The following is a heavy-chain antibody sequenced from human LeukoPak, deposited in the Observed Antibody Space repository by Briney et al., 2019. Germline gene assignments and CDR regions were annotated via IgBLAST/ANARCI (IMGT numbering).Heavy chain of an antibody. V-gene: IGHV1-69*13. CDR3: ARERGCGGDCYTYYFDY. CDR2: IIPIFGTA. Sequence: SVKVSCKASGGTFSSYAISWVRQAPGQGLEWMGGIIPIFGTANYAQKFQGRVTITADESTSTAYMELSSLRSEDTAVYYCARERGCGGDCYTYYFDYWGQGTLVTVSS. D-gene: IGHD2-21*02. CDR1: GGTFSSYA. J-gene: IGHJ4*02.